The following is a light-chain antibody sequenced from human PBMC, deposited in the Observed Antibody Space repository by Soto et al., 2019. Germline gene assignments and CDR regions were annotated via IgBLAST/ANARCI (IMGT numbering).Light chain of an antibody. Sequence: ILMTQTPLSLSIIPGQTASISCKSSQSLLHSDGKTYFYWYVQKAGQAPQPLIYEVSIRFSGVPERFSGSGPRTDFTLKIRRVEADDVGIYYCMQAIDIPWTFGQGTKVDIK. CDR3: MQAIDIPWT. J-gene: IGKJ1*01. CDR2: EVS. CDR1: QSLLHSDGKTY. V-gene: IGKV2-29*03.